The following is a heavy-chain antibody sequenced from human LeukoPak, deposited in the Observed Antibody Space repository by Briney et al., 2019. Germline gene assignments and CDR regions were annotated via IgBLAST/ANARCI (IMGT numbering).Heavy chain of an antibody. D-gene: IGHD4-11*01. Sequence: GGSLRLSCAASGFTVSSNYMSWVRQAPGKGLEWVTFIRYDGRNKYCADSVKGRFTISRDNSKNTLYLQMNSLRAEDTAVYYCAKATTPGYYMDVWGKGTTVTVSS. V-gene: IGHV3-30*02. CDR3: AKATTPGYYMDV. J-gene: IGHJ6*03. CDR1: GFTVSSNY. CDR2: IRYDGRNK.